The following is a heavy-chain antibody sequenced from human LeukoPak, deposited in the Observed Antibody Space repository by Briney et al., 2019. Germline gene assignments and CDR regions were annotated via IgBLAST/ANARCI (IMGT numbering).Heavy chain of an antibody. Sequence: ASVKVSCKASGGTFSSYAISWVRQAPGQGLEWMGGIIPIVGTTIYAQKFQGRATMTTDTSTSTAYMELRSLRSDDTAVYYCARDSREVLLWFGEFSPWGQGTLVTVSS. D-gene: IGHD3-10*01. CDR3: ARDSREVLLWFGEFSP. V-gene: IGHV1-69*05. CDR2: IIPIVGTT. CDR1: GGTFSSYA. J-gene: IGHJ5*02.